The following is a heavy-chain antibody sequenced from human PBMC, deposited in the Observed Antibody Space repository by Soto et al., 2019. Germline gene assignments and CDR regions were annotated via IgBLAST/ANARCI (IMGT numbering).Heavy chain of an antibody. CDR3: AKDLYNWNHRYFDY. J-gene: IGHJ4*02. CDR2: ISYGGGGT. CDR1: AFTFSNYA. Sequence: GGSLRLSCAASAFTFSNYAMSWVRQAPGKGLEWVSGISYGGGGTYYADSVKGRFTISRDNSKSTLFLQMNSLRAEDTAVYYFAKDLYNWNHRYFDYWGQRTLVTVSS. D-gene: IGHD1-20*01. V-gene: IGHV3-23*01.